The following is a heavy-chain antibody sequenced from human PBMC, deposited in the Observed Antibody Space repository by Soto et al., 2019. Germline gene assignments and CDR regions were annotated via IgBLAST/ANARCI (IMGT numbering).Heavy chain of an antibody. D-gene: IGHD6-13*01. CDR2: IWYDGSNK. J-gene: IGHJ4*02. CDR1: GFTFSSYG. Sequence: GGSLRLSCAASGFTFSSYGMHWVRQVPGKGLEWVAVIWYDGSNKYYADSVKGRFAISRDNSKNTLYLQMNSLRAEDTAVYYCALHENSGSSWSDYWGQGTLVTVSS. V-gene: IGHV3-33*01. CDR3: ALHENSGSSWSDY.